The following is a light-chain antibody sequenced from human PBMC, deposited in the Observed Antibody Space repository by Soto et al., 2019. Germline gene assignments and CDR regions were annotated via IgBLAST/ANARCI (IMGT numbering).Light chain of an antibody. CDR3: SSYTGSTPYLV. CDR2: DVS. V-gene: IGLV2-14*01. Sequence: QSALTQPASVSGSPGQSITISCTGTSSDVGGYNYVSWYQQHPGKAPKLMIYDVSNRPSGVSNRFSGSKSAYTASLTISGLQAEDEADYYCSSYTGSTPYLVFGGGTNLTVL. CDR1: SSDVGGYNY. J-gene: IGLJ2*01.